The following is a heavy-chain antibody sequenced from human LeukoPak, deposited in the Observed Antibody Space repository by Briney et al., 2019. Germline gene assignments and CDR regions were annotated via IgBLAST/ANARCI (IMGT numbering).Heavy chain of an antibody. Sequence: SETLSLTCIVSGGSISSYYWNWIRQPPGKGLEWIGYIYYSGSTNYNPSLKSRVTISADTSKNQFSLKLSSVTAADTAVYYCARGGRDSTIPDYWGQGTLVTVSS. CDR2: IYYSGST. D-gene: IGHD5/OR15-5a*01. J-gene: IGHJ4*02. CDR3: ARGGRDSTIPDY. V-gene: IGHV4-59*01. CDR1: GGSISSYY.